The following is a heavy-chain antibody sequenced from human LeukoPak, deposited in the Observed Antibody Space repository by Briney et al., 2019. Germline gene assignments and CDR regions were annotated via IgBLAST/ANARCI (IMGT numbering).Heavy chain of an antibody. CDR3: ARQWLVFWFDP. J-gene: IGHJ5*02. CDR2: IYYSGST. V-gene: IGHV4-31*03. Sequence: PSETLSLTCTVSGGSISSGGYYWSWIRQHPGKGLEWIGYIYYSGSTYYNPSLKSRVTISVDTSKNQFSLKLSSVTAADTAVYYCARQWLVFWFDPWGQGTLVIVSS. CDR1: GGSISSGGYY. D-gene: IGHD6-19*01.